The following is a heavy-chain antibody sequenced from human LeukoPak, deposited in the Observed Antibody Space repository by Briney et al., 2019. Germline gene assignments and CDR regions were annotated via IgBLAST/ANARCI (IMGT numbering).Heavy chain of an antibody. J-gene: IGHJ4*02. D-gene: IGHD3-10*01. V-gene: IGHV3-33*01. CDR1: GFSFSNYN. Sequence: PGGSLRLSCAASGFSFSNYNMHWVRQAPGKGLEWVAVIWSDGSEKYYADSVKGRFTTSRDNSKNTLFLQMNSLRAEDTAVYYXXXXXXXXPELGVDYWGQGTLVTVSS. CDR3: XXXXXXXPELGVDY. CDR2: IWSDGSEK.